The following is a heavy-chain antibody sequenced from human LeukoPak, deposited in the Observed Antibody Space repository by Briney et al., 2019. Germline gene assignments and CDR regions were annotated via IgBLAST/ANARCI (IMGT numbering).Heavy chain of an antibody. V-gene: IGHV1-8*01. CDR2: MNPNSGNT. Sequence: ASVKVSCKASGYTFTSYDINWVRQATGQGLEWMGWMNPNSGNTGYAQKFQGRVTMTRNTSISTAYMELSSLRSEDTAVYYCARGRSQRLVQGGFFDYWGQGTLVTVSS. CDR3: ARGRSQRLVQGGFFDY. J-gene: IGHJ4*02. D-gene: IGHD6-13*01. CDR1: GYTFTSYD.